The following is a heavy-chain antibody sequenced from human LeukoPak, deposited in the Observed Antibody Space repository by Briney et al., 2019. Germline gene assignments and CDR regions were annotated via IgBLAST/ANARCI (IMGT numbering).Heavy chain of an antibody. J-gene: IGHJ5*02. CDR2: ISAYNGNT. CDR1: DNTFTSYG. V-gene: IGHV1-18*01. Sequence: ASVKVSCKASDNTFTSYGFIWVRQAPGQGLEWMGWISAYNGNTNYAQKFQGRITMTTDTSTNTAYMELTSLRSDDTAVYYCAREVVDGSGKSITSDCFDPWGQGSLVTVSS. D-gene: IGHD3-10*01. CDR3: AREVVDGSGKSITSDCFDP.